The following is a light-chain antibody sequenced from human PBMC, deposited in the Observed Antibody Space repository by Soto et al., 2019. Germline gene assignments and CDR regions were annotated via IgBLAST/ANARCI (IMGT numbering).Light chain of an antibody. CDR2: AAS. J-gene: IGKJ2*01. CDR3: QQSYSTPYT. V-gene: IGKV1-39*01. Sequence: DIQMTQSPSSLSASVGDRVTITCRASQSISTYLNWYQQKPGKAPKLLIYAASSLQSGVPSRFSGIGSGTDFTLIISSLQPEDFATYYCQQSYSTPYTCVQGTKLPI. CDR1: QSISTY.